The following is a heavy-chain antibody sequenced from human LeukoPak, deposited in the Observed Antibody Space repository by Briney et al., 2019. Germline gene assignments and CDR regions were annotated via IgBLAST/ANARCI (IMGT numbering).Heavy chain of an antibody. CDR3: TTDHFN. Sequence: GGSLRLSCAASGCTFTDAWMGWVRQAPGRGLEWVGRIKSKARGGTTDYAAPVKGRFIIARDDSKDTPDLQMNSLKTEDTAVYYCTTDHFNWGRGTLVTVSS. V-gene: IGHV3-15*01. CDR1: GCTFTDAW. J-gene: IGHJ4*02. CDR2: IKSKARGGTT.